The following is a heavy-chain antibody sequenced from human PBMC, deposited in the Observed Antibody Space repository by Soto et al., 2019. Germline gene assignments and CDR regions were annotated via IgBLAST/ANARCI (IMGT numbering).Heavy chain of an antibody. CDR2: IYYSGST. Sequence: SETLSLTCTVSGGSISSSSYYWGWIRQPPGKGLEWIGSIYYSGSTYYNPSLKSRVTISVDTSKNQFSLKLSSVTAADTAVYYFARLLGWFGESYTPNWFDPWGQGTLVTVSS. D-gene: IGHD3-10*01. J-gene: IGHJ5*02. V-gene: IGHV4-39*01. CDR3: ARLLGWFGESYTPNWFDP. CDR1: GGSISSSSYY.